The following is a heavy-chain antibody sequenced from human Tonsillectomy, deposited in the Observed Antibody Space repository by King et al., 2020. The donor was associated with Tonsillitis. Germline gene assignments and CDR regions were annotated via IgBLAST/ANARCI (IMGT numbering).Heavy chain of an antibody. V-gene: IGHV3-30*04. D-gene: IGHD6-13*01. J-gene: IGHJ4*02. CDR1: GFTFSSYA. Sequence: VQLVESGGGVVQPGRSLRLSCAASGFTFSSYAMHWVRQAPGKGLEWVAVISYDGSNKYYADSVKGRFTISRDNSKNTLYLQMNSLRAEDTAVYYCARPEDTLVPAAGTPSPDYWGQGTLVTVSS. CDR3: ARPEDTLVPAAGTPSPDY. CDR2: ISYDGSNK.